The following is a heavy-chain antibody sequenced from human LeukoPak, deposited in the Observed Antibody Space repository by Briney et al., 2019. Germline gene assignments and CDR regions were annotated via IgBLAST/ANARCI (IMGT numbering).Heavy chain of an antibody. CDR2: ISAYNGNT. J-gene: IGHJ4*02. D-gene: IGHD5-24*01. CDR3: ARDRGWLQELDY. V-gene: IGHV1-18*01. CDR1: GGTFSSYA. Sequence: ASVKVSCKASGGTFSSYAISWVRQAPGQGLEWMGWISAYNGNTNYAQKLQGRVTMTTDTSTSTAYMELRSLRSDDTAVYYCARDRGWLQELDYWGQGTLVTVSS.